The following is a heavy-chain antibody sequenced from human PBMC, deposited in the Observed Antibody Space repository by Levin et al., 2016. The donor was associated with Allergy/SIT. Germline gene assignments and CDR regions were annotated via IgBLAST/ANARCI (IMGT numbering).Heavy chain of an antibody. Sequence: WVRQAPGQGLEWMGWINPNSGGTNYAQKFQGWVTMTRDTSISTAYMELSRLRSDDTAVYYCARLYSSGWYYAFDIWGQGTMVTVSS. V-gene: IGHV1-2*04. CDR2: INPNSGGT. CDR3: ARLYSSGWYYAFDI. J-gene: IGHJ3*02. D-gene: IGHD6-19*01.